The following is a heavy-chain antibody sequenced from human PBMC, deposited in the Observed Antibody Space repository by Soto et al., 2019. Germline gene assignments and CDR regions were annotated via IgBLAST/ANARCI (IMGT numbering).Heavy chain of an antibody. Sequence: PSQTLSLTCAISGDGVSSNSAAWNWIRQSPSRGLEWLGRTYYRSKWYNDYAVSVKSRITINPDTSKNQFSLQLSSVTPEDTAVYYCVRHRGLYYLDGRAYHNNWFDSWGQGILVTVSS. CDR3: VRHRGLYYLDGRAYHNNWFDS. V-gene: IGHV6-1*01. CDR2: TYYRSKWYN. J-gene: IGHJ5*01. D-gene: IGHD3-22*01. CDR1: GDGVSSNSAA.